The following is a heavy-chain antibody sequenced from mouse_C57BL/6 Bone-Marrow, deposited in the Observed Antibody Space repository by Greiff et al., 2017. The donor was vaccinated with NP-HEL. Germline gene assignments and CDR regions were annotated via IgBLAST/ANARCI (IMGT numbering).Heavy chain of an antibody. D-gene: IGHD1-1*01. V-gene: IGHV7-3*01. CDR1: GFTFTDYY. CDR3: AREDYYGSLDY. Sequence: EVHLVESGGGLVQPGGSLSLSCAASGFTFTDYYMSWVRQPPGKALEWLGFLRNKANGYTTEYSASVKGRFTISRDNAQSILYRQRNALRAEDSATYYCAREDYYGSLDYWGQGTTLTVSS. J-gene: IGHJ2*01. CDR2: LRNKANGYTT.